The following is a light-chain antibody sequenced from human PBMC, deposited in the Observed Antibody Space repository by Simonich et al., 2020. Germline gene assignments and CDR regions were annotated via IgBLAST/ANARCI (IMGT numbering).Light chain of an antibody. CDR3: MQSIQLPWT. CDR2: KVS. Sequence: DIVMTQTPLSLSVTPGQPASISCRSSQSLVHSDGNTYLNWFQQRPGQSPRRLIYKVSNLDYGVPDRFSGSGSGTDFTLKISRVEAEDVGVYYCMQSIQLPWTFGQGTKVEIK. CDR1: QSLVHSDGNTY. J-gene: IGKJ1*01. V-gene: IGKV2-30*02.